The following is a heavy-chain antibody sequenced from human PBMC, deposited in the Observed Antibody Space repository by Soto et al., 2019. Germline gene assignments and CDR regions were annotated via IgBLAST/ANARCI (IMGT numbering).Heavy chain of an antibody. J-gene: IGHJ4*02. V-gene: IGHV4-4*07. CDR3: ARDRGSGFDY. Sequence: PSETLSLTCTVSGGSFSSYYCSWIRQPAGKGLEWIGRIYTNEITNYNPSLKSRVTISVDTSKNQFSLKLSSVTAADTAVYYCARDRGSGFDYWGQGTLVTVSS. CDR2: IYTNEIT. CDR1: GGSFSSYY. D-gene: IGHD3-16*01.